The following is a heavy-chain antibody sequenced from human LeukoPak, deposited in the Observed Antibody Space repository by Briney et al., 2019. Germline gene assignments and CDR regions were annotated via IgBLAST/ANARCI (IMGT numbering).Heavy chain of an antibody. V-gene: IGHV4-59*08. Sequence: SETLTLTCTLSVGSLCSYYWSCMPRPPGKGLEGCRYIYYSGSTNYKPPLKSRGNISVDTSKNQFSLKLSSVTAADTAVYYWARALSLLWFGELLNWFDPWGQGTLVTVSS. J-gene: IGHJ5*02. CDR1: VGSLCSYY. CDR2: IYYSGST. D-gene: IGHD3-10*01. CDR3: ARALSLLWFGELLNWFDP.